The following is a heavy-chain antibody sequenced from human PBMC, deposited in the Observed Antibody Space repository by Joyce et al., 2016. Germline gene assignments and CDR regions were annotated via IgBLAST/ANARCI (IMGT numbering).Heavy chain of an antibody. D-gene: IGHD1-26*01. CDR2: ITTVLGTV. CDR3: ARVGVPRGFDI. V-gene: IGHV1-69*01. J-gene: IGHJ3*02. Sequence: QVDLVQSGAEVKKPGSSVTVSCKSSGGSFTDHAINWVRQAPGQGPEWMGGITTVLGTVNDAESLKGRLTITADESTGTVYMELTSLRSEDTASYYCARVGVPRGFDIWGQGTMVIVSS. CDR1: GGSFTDHA.